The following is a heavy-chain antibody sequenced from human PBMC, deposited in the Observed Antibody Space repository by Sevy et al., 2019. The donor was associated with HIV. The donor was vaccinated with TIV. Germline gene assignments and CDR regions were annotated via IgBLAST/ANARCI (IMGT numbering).Heavy chain of an antibody. J-gene: IGHJ4*02. V-gene: IGHV5-51*01. CDR2: IYPDDSDT. D-gene: IGHD3-22*01. CDR3: ATSRSGYFDSSGYYIY. CDR1: GYSFTSHW. Sequence: GESLKISCKGSGYSFTSHWIGWVRHMPGKGLEWMGIIYPDDSDTRYSPSFQGQVTFSADKSISAAYLQWSSLKASDTAMYYCATSRSGYFDSSGYYIYWGQGTLVTVSS.